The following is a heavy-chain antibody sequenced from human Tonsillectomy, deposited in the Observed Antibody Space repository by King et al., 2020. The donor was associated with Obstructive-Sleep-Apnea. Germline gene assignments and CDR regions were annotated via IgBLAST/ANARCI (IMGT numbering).Heavy chain of an antibody. CDR3: ARDGPYASGWDFDS. CDR1: GFTLSDYY. Sequence: VQLVESGGGLVRPGGSLRLSCAASGFTLSDYYMSWIRQVPGKELEWISYISSSGNIIYHADSVKGRFTISRDNAKNSLYLQMKRLRAEDTAVYYSARDGPYASGWDFDSWGQGTLVTVSS. J-gene: IGHJ4*02. CDR2: ISSSGNII. V-gene: IGHV3-11*01. D-gene: IGHD6-19*01.